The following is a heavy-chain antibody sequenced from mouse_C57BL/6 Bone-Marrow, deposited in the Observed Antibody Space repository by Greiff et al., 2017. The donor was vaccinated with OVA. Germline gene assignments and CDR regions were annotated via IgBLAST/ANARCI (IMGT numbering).Heavy chain of an antibody. V-gene: IGHV2-5*01. CDR2: IWRGGST. Sequence: QVQLQQSGPGLVQPSQSLSITCTVSGFSLTSYGVHWVRQSPGKGLEWLGVIWRGGSTDYNAAFMSRLSITKDNSKSHVFFKMNSLQADDTAIYYFAKNYYGSSPYWYFDVWGTGTTVTVSS. J-gene: IGHJ1*03. CDR3: AKNYYGSSPYWYFDV. D-gene: IGHD1-1*01. CDR1: GFSLTSYG.